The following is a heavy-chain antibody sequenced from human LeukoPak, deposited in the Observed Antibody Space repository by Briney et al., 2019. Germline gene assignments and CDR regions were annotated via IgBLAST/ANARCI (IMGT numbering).Heavy chain of an antibody. CDR3: ARFLAPPVGLLLWFGSRDYYYGMDV. CDR1: GYTFTSYG. J-gene: IGHJ6*02. Sequence: ASVKVSCKASGYTFTSYGISWVRQAPGQGLEWMGWISAYNGNTNYAQKLQGRVTMTTDTSTSTAYVELRSLRSDDTAVYYCARFLAPPVGLLLWFGSRDYYYGMDVWGQGTTVTVSS. V-gene: IGHV1-18*01. CDR2: ISAYNGNT. D-gene: IGHD3-10*01.